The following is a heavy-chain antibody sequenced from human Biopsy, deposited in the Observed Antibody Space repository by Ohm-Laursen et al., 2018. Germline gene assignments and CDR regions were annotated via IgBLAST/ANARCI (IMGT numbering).Heavy chain of an antibody. V-gene: IGHV3-7*01. Sequence: SLRLSCAASGFTFSTYWMTWVRQAPGKGLEWVDNIKRDGSQSNHADSVKGRFTISRDNAKNSLYLQMNSLRAEDTAVYYCTRDTTYYAGTTYYDALDVWGQGTTVTVSS. CDR1: GFTFSTYW. J-gene: IGHJ3*01. CDR2: IKRDGSQS. D-gene: IGHD2/OR15-2a*01. CDR3: TRDTTYYAGTTYYDALDV.